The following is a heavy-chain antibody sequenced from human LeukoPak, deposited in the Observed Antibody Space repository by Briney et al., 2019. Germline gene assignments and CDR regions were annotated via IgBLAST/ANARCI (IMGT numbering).Heavy chain of an antibody. D-gene: IGHD3-22*01. J-gene: IGHJ4*02. CDR2: IYTSGST. CDR1: GGPISSGSYY. Sequence: SQTLSLTCTVSGGPISSGSYYWSWIRQPAGKGLEWIGRIYTSGSTNYNPSLKSRVTISVDTSKNQFSLKLSSVTAADTAVYYCARERLASSGAPIDYWGQGTLVTVSS. V-gene: IGHV4-61*02. CDR3: ARERLASSGAPIDY.